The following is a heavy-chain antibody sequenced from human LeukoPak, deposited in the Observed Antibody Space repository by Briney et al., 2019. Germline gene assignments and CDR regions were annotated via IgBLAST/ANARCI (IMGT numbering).Heavy chain of an antibody. CDR3: ASVQFYDSSGYYYPEH. J-gene: IGHJ1*01. D-gene: IGHD3-22*01. Sequence: VASVKVSCKASGGTFSSYAISWVRQAPGQGLEWMGGIIPIFGTANYAQKLQGRVTITTDESTSTAYMELSSLRSEDTAVYYCASVQFYDSSGYYYPEHWGQGTLVTVSS. V-gene: IGHV1-69*05. CDR1: GGTFSSYA. CDR2: IIPIFGTA.